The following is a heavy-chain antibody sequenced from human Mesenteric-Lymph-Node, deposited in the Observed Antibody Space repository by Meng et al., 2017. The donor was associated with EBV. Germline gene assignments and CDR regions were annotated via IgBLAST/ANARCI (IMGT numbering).Heavy chain of an antibody. CDR3: ARVNEGQWLVRGAFDY. CDR2: IYHRGST. D-gene: IGHD6-19*01. J-gene: IGHJ4*02. Sequence: QLEGSVPGPGKPSGTLSLTCAGSGGSISTSNWWSWVRQPPGKGLEWIGEIYHRGSTNYNPSLTSRVTISVDESKNEFSLSLTSVTAADTAVYFCARVNEGQWLVRGAFDYWGQGTLVTVSS. CDR1: GGSISTSNW. V-gene: IGHV4-4*02.